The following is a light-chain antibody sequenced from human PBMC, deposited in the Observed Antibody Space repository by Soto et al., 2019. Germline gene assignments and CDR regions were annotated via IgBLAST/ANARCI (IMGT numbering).Light chain of an antibody. V-gene: IGKV1-27*01. J-gene: IGKJ1*01. CDR1: QGISNY. Sequence: DIQMTQSPPSLSASVGDRVTITCRASQGISNYLAWYQQKPGKVPKLLIYAASGLQSGVPSRFSGSGSGTDFTLTISSLQPEDVASYYCLKYNGAQWTFGQGTKVEIK. CDR2: AAS. CDR3: LKYNGAQWT.